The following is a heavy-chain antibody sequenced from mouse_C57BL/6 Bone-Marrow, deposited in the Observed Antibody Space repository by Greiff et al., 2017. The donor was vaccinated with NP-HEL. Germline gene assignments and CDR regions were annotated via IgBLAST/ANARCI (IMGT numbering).Heavy chain of an antibody. V-gene: IGHV1-54*01. CDR1: GYAFTNYL. Sequence: VQLQQSGAELVRPGTSVKVSCKASGYAFTNYLIEWVKQRPGQGLEWIGVINPGSGGTNYNEKFKGKATLTADKSSSTAYMQLSSLTSEDSAVYFCARSPDYYGSSYGCAYWGQGTLVTVSA. CDR3: ARSPDYYGSSYGCAY. D-gene: IGHD1-1*01. CDR2: INPGSGGT. J-gene: IGHJ3*01.